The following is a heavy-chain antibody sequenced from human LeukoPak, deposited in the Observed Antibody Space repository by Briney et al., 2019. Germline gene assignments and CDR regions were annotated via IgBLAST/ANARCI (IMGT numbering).Heavy chain of an antibody. Sequence: GGSLRLSCEASGFTFSRYWMHWVRQAPGKGLMWVSRINSDGSATTYADFVKGRFTISRDNAKNTLYLQMNNLRAEDTAVYYCARGGGYGLDVWGQGTTVTVSS. CDR1: GFTFSRYW. CDR2: INSDGSAT. J-gene: IGHJ6*02. CDR3: ARGGGYGLDV. V-gene: IGHV3-74*03.